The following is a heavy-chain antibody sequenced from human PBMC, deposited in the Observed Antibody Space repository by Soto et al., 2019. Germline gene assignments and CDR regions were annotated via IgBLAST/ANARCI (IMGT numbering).Heavy chain of an antibody. V-gene: IGHV1-69*13. D-gene: IGHD1-7*01. CDR1: GYTFTNYG. Sequence: SVKVSCKASGYTFTNYGISWVRQAPGQGLEWMGGIIPIFGTANYAQKFQGRVTITADESTSTAYMELSSLRSEDTAVYYCASGNWNYYPVWGQGTLVTVSS. CDR3: ASGNWNYYPV. J-gene: IGHJ4*02. CDR2: IIPIFGTA.